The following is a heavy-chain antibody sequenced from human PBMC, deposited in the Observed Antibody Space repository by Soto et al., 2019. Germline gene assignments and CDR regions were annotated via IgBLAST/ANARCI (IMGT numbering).Heavy chain of an antibody. V-gene: IGHV4-34*01. Sequence: QVQLQQWGAGLLKPSETLSLTCAVYGGSFSGYYWSWIRQPPGKGLEWIGEINHSGSTNYNPSLKSRVTISVDTSKNQFSLKLSSVTAADTAVYYCARVGSPQYCCYYMDVWGKGTTVTVSS. CDR2: INHSGST. J-gene: IGHJ6*03. CDR3: ARVGSPQYCCYYMDV. CDR1: GGSFSGYY. D-gene: IGHD6-6*01.